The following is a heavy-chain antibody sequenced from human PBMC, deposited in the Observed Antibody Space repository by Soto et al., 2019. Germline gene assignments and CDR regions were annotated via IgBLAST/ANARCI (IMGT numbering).Heavy chain of an antibody. CDR2: ISAYNGNT. Sequence: GASVKASCKASGYTFTSYGISWVRQAPGQGLEWMGWISAYNGNTNYAQKLQGRVTMTTDTSTSTAYMELRSLRSDDTAVYYCARDTAAAAAGWFDPWGQGTLVTVSS. J-gene: IGHJ5*02. CDR3: ARDTAAAAAGWFDP. CDR1: GYTFTSYG. V-gene: IGHV1-18*01. D-gene: IGHD6-13*01.